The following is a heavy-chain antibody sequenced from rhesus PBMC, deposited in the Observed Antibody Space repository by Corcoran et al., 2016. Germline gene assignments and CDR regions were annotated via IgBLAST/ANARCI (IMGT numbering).Heavy chain of an antibody. D-gene: IGHD3-28*01. CDR3: AAYYGSGFGFDY. V-gene: IGHV4-165*01. J-gene: IGHJ4*01. CDR2: ISGSSGST. Sequence: QVQLQESGPGLVKPSETLSLTCAVSGGSFSGYYWGWVRQPPGKGLEWIGYISGSSGSTDYNPSLKSRVTISTDTSKNQFSLKLSSVTAADTAVYYCAAYYGSGFGFDYWGQGVLVTVSS. CDR1: GGSFSGYY.